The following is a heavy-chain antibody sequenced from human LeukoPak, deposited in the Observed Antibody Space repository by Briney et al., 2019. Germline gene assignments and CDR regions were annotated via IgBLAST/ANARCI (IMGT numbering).Heavy chain of an antibody. CDR1: GGTFSSYA. CDR3: ARDFSGIAVAGFDP. D-gene: IGHD6-19*01. CDR2: IIPILGIA. J-gene: IGHJ5*02. V-gene: IGHV1-69*04. Sequence: SVKVSCKASGGTFSSYAISWVRQAPGQGLEWMGRIIPILGIANYAQKFQGRVTITADKSTSTAYMELSSLRSEDTAVYYCARDFSGIAVAGFDPWGQGTLVTVSS.